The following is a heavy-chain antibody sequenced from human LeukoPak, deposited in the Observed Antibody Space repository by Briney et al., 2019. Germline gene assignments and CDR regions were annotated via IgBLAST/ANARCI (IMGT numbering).Heavy chain of an antibody. D-gene: IGHD4-23*01. CDR1: GFTFSGYA. V-gene: IGHV3-21*01. Sequence: PGGSLRLSCAASGFTFSGYAMSWVRQAPGKGLEWVASMTGLITYIYYADSVKGRFTISRDNAKNLVFLQMNSLRAEDTAVYYCARPLGGNYGGDAFDLWGQGTMVTVAS. CDR3: ARPLGGNYGGDAFDL. CDR2: MTGLITYI. J-gene: IGHJ3*01.